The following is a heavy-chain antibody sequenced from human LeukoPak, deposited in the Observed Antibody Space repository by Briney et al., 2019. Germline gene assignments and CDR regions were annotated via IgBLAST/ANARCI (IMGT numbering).Heavy chain of an antibody. D-gene: IGHD3-10*01. CDR1: GFTFSDYY. J-gene: IGHJ6*02. Sequence: PGGSLRLSCAASGFTFSDYYMSWIRQAPGKGLEWGSYISSSGSTIYYADSVKGRFTISRDNAKNSLYLQMNSLRAEDTAVYYCARDLSGSYYIPHYYYYGMDVWGQGTTVTVSS. CDR3: ARDLSGSYYIPHYYYYGMDV. CDR2: ISSSGSTI. V-gene: IGHV3-11*01.